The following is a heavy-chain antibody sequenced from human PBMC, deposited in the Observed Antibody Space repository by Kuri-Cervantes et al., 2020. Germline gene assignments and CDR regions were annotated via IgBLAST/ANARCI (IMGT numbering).Heavy chain of an antibody. J-gene: IGHJ5*02. D-gene: IGHD4-11*01. CDR1: GFTFSNCG. V-gene: IGHV3-30*02. CDR3: ARQEDPMTTVTWYNWFDP. Sequence: GESLKISCAASGFTFSNCGMHWVRQAPGKGLEWVAFIRYDGSNKYYADSVKGRFTISRDNSKNTLYLQMNSLRTEDTAVYYCARQEDPMTTVTWYNWFDPWGQGTLVTVSS. CDR2: IRYDGSNK.